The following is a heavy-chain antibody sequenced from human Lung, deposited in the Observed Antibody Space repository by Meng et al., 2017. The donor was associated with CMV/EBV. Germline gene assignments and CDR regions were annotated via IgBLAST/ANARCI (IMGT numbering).Heavy chain of an antibody. Sequence: GSISSGGYYWIWIRQHPGKGLEWIGYIYYSGSTYYTPSLKSRVTISVDTSKNQFSLKLSSVTAADTAVYYCARSYSSGWSRGGTFDYWGQGTLVTVSS. CDR1: GSISSGGYY. CDR3: ARSYSSGWSRGGTFDY. CDR2: IYYSGST. J-gene: IGHJ4*02. D-gene: IGHD6-19*01. V-gene: IGHV4-31*02.